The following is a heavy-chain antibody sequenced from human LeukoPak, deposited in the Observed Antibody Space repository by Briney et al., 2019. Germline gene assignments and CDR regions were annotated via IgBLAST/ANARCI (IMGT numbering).Heavy chain of an antibody. D-gene: IGHD3-22*01. Sequence: PSETLSHTCTVSGGSISSGGYYWSWIRQHPGKGLEWIGYIYYSGSTYYNPSLKSRVTISVDTSKNQFSLKLSSVTAADMAVYYCARALLVSPYYYDSSGLDYWGQGTLVTVSS. CDR2: IYYSGST. CDR1: GGSISSGGYY. V-gene: IGHV4-31*03. CDR3: ARALLVSPYYYDSSGLDY. J-gene: IGHJ4*02.